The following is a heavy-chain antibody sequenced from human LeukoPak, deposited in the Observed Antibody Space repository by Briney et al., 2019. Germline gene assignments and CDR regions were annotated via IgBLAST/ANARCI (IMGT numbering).Heavy chain of an antibody. CDR1: GFTFSSYD. Sequence: GSLRLSCAASGFTFSSYDMSWVRQAPGKGLEWVSAIGGTDGSIYYADSVKGRFTISRDNSKNTLYLQLNSVKAEDTAVYYCAKAGWYYLWGQGTLVTVSS. D-gene: IGHD2-8*01. CDR2: IGGTDGSI. V-gene: IGHV3-23*01. J-gene: IGHJ4*02. CDR3: AKAGWYYL.